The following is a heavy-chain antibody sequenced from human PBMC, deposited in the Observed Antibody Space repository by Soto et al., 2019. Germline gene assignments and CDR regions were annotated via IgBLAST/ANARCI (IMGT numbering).Heavy chain of an antibody. CDR2: IDPSDSYT. CDR3: ARMDRLVRGITKSWFDP. J-gene: IGHJ5*02. V-gene: IGHV5-10-1*01. CDR1: GYSFTRYW. Sequence: GESLKISCKGSGYSFTRYWISWVRQMPGKGLEWMGRIDPSDSYTNYGPSFQGHVTMSVDKSTSTAYLQWSSLKASDTAMYYCARMDRLVRGITKSWFDPWGQGTLVTVFS. D-gene: IGHD3-10*01.